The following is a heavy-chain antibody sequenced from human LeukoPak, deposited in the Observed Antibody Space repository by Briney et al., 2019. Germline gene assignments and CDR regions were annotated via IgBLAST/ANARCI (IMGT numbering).Heavy chain of an antibody. CDR1: GGSISSGSHY. J-gene: IGHJ4*02. D-gene: IGHD4-17*01. V-gene: IGHV4-61*09. CDR3: ARWTTVTTAIFDY. Sequence: SETLSLTCTVSGGSISSGSHYWSWIRQPAGKGLEWIGEINHSGSTNYNPSLKSRVTISVDTSKNQFSLKLSSVTAADTAVYYCARWTTVTTAIFDYWGQGTLVTVSS. CDR2: INHSGST.